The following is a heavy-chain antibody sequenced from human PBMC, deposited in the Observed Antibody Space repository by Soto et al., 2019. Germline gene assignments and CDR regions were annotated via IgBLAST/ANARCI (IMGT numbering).Heavy chain of an antibody. Sequence: SETLSLTCAVSGASIDNNGYSWTWIRQHPGKGLEWIGTNNNRADTYYNPSLKSRLTISLDTSKNQFSLNLRSVTAADTAVYYCARLPSRHLVDYWGQGTLVTVSS. CDR2: NNNRADT. V-gene: IGHV4-39*01. D-gene: IGHD3-3*02. CDR3: ARLPSRHLVDY. J-gene: IGHJ4*02. CDR1: GASIDNNGYS.